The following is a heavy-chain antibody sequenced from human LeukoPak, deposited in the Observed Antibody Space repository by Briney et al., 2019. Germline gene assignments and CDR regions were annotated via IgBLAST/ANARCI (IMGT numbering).Heavy chain of an antibody. Sequence: PGGSLRLSCAASGFTFSTYNMNWVRQAPGKGLEWVSSISSSSNYIYYADSVKGRFTISRDNAKNSLYLQMNSLRAEDTDVYYCARRSSGWYGVDYWGQGTLVTVSS. CDR1: GFTFSTYN. CDR3: ARRSSGWYGVDY. V-gene: IGHV3-21*01. J-gene: IGHJ4*02. CDR2: ISSSSNYI. D-gene: IGHD6-19*01.